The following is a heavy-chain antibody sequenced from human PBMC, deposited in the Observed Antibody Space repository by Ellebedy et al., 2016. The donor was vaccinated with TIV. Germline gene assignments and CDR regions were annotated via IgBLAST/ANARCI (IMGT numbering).Heavy chain of an antibody. CDR1: GFSFRSYW. Sequence: PGGSLRLSCVASGFSFRSYWMSWVRQAPGKGLEWVANIYQDGSNQYYVDSVKGRFTISRDNANKSLFRQMNSLRGEDTALYYCARRGSYGDYAVQINSWFDRWGRGTLVTVSS. J-gene: IGHJ5*02. V-gene: IGHV3-7*01. D-gene: IGHD4-17*01. CDR2: IYQDGSNQ. CDR3: ARRGSYGDYAVQINSWFDR.